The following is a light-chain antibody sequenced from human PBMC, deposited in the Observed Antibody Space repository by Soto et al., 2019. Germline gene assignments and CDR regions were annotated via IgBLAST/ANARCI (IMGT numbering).Light chain of an antibody. CDR3: HQYGSSPYT. V-gene: IGKV3-20*01. Sequence: EIVLTQSPGTLSLSPGERATLSCRASHSVPSNYLAWRQQKPGQAPRLLIYGPSSRATGVPDRFSGSGSGTDFTLTINRLEPEDFAVYFCHQYGSSPYTFGQGTKLEIK. CDR1: HSVPSNY. J-gene: IGKJ2*01. CDR2: GPS.